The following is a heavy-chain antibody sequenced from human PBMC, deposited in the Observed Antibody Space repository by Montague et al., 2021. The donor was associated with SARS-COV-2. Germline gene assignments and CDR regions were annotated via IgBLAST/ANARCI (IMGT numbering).Heavy chain of an antibody. CDR1: GGSFSSGDSY. J-gene: IGHJ4*02. CDR2: LHYAGSA. V-gene: IGHV4-39*01. D-gene: IGHD6-13*01. Sequence: ETLSLTCSVSGGSFSSGDSYWGWLRQAPGKGLEWIGDLHYAGSAYYNPSLRSRVTISADTSKNQFSLKLNPVTAADTAVYYCVATYNGNWYYFDYWGQGTLVTVSS. CDR3: VATYNGNWYYFDY.